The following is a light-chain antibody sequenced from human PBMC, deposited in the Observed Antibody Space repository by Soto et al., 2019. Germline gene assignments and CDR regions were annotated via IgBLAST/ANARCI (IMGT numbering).Light chain of an antibody. CDR1: RSDIGSYNL. J-gene: IGLJ1*01. V-gene: IGLV2-23*02. Sequence: QSVLTQPAAVSGSPGQSITISCTGTRSDIGSYNLVSWYQQHPGKAPKVMIFEVTKRPSGVSNRFSGSKSGNTASLTISGLQAEDEADYYCCSYAGSSTYVFGTGTKLTVL. CDR3: CSYAGSSTYV. CDR2: EVT.